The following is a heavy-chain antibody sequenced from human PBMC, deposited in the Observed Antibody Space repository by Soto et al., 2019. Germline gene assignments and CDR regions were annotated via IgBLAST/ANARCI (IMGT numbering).Heavy chain of an antibody. J-gene: IGHJ6*02. CDR3: ARDGRSYDFWSGYPNPAGMDV. CDR2: INTNTGNP. CDR1: GYTFTSYA. V-gene: IGHV7-4-1*01. Sequence: QVQLVQSGSELKKPGASVKVSCKASGYTFTSYAMNWVRQAPGQGLEWKGWINTNTGNPTYAQGFTGRFVFSLDTSVSTAYLQICSLKAEDTAVYYCARDGRSYDFWSGYPNPAGMDVWGQGTTVTVSS. D-gene: IGHD3-3*01.